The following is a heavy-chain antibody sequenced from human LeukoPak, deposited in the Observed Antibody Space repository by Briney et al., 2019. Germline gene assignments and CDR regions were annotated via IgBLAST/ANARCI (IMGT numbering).Heavy chain of an antibody. J-gene: IGHJ4*02. Sequence: SETLSLTCTVSGGSISSYYWSWIRQPPGKGLEWIGYIYYSGSTNYNPSLKSRVTISLDTSKNQFSLKLSSVTAADTAVYYCARGASSSSFGVFDYWGQGTLVTVSS. D-gene: IGHD6-6*01. V-gene: IGHV4-59*01. CDR3: ARGASSSSFGVFDY. CDR2: IYYSGST. CDR1: GGSISSYY.